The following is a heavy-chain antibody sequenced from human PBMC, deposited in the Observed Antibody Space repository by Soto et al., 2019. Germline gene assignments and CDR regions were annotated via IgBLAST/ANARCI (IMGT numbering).Heavy chain of an antibody. CDR1: GYTFTSYY. D-gene: IGHD2-15*01. J-gene: IGHJ5*02. CDR3: ARGRVNLVAGNRRGWFDP. Sequence: ASVKVSCEASGYTFTSYYMHWVRQAPGQGLEWMGIINPSGGSTSYAQKFQGRVTMTRDTSTSTVYMELSSLRSEDTAVYYCARGRVNLVAGNRRGWFDPWGQGTLVTVSS. V-gene: IGHV1-46*01. CDR2: INPSGGST.